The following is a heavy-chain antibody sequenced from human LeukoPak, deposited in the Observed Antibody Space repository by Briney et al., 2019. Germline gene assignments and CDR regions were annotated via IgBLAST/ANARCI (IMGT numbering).Heavy chain of an antibody. J-gene: IGHJ6*03. V-gene: IGHV3-9*03. CDR1: GFTFDEYA. CDR2: ISWNSYDI. Sequence: GGSLRLSCAASGFTFDEYAMHWVRQPPGKGLVWVSGISWNSYDIGYADSVKGRFTISRDNAKNSLYLQMNSLRAEDMALYYCAKGVGTSYHYHMDVWGKGTTVIVSS. CDR3: AKGVGTSYHYHMDV. D-gene: IGHD1-26*01.